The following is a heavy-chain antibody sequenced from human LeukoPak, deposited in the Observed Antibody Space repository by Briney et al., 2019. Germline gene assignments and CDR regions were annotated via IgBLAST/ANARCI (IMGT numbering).Heavy chain of an antibody. CDR3: TRSRVGAPYDY. CDR1: GFTFNTYT. Sequence: PGGSLRLSCAASGFTFNTYTMNWVRQAPGKGLEWVSSISSSSSDIYYADSVKGRFTVSRDNAKNSLSLQMNSLRAEDTAMYYCTRSRVGAPYDYWGQGTLVTVSS. V-gene: IGHV3-21*01. J-gene: IGHJ4*02. D-gene: IGHD1-26*01. CDR2: ISSSSSDI.